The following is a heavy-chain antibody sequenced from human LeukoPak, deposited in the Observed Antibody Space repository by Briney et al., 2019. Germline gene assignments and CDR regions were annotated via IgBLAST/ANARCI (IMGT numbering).Heavy chain of an antibody. CDR3: ARDYLKYQLLLGWFDP. J-gene: IGHJ5*02. CDR2: IYPNSGGT. CDR1: VHTFTVYY. D-gene: IGHD2-2*01. Sequence: ASVKVSCKSSVHTFTVYYMHWVRQAPGQGLEWMGWIYPNSGGTNYAQKFQGRVTMTRDTSISTAYMELSRLRSDGTAVYYCARDYLKYQLLLGWFDPWGQGTLVTVSS. V-gene: IGHV1-2*02.